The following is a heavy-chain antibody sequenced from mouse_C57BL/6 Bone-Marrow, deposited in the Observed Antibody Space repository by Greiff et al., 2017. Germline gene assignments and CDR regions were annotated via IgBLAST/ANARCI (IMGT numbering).Heavy chain of an antibody. CDR3: ANENGIDY. V-gene: IGHV1-59*01. Sequence: QVQLQQPGAELARPGPSVKLSCKVSGYTFTSYWMHWVKQRPGQGLEWIGVIDPSDSYSNYTQKFKGKATLTVDTSSSTAYMQLSSLKSDNYAVYNCANENGIDYWGQGTTLTVSS. J-gene: IGHJ2*01. D-gene: IGHD1-1*01. CDR2: IDPSDSYS. CDR1: GYTFTSYW.